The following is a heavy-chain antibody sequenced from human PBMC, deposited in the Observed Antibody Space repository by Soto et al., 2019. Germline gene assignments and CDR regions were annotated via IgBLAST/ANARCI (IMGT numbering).Heavy chain of an antibody. CDR1: GGTFSTYG. J-gene: IGHJ6*02. CDR3: ARDNPTVTTNYNYQASGMHV. V-gene: IGHV1-69*01. Sequence: QVKLVQSGAEVRKPGSAVKVSCKASGGTFSTYGINWVRQAPGQGLEWMGGIIPLFGTSSYAQQFEGRVTITADASSSTAYTELSSLRSEDTAVYYCARDNPTVTTNYNYQASGMHVWGQGTTVTVSS. CDR2: IIPLFGTS. D-gene: IGHD4-4*01.